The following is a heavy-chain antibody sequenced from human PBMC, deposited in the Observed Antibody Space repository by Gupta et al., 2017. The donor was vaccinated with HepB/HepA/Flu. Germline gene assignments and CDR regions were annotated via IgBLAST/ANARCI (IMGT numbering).Heavy chain of an antibody. J-gene: IGHJ6*02. CDR3: IKDSKPGGADV. D-gene: IGHD4-11*01. CDR1: GFTLDELA. CDR2: FSLDSDRV. Sequence: EVLLVESGGGLVQPGSSLRLSCTLSGFTLDELAMHWVRQVPGKGLEWVSGFSLDSDRVDYADSVKGRFTTSRDKAKNSLFLQMNNLRAEDTAMYYCIKDSKPGGADVWGRGTSVTVSS. V-gene: IGHV3-9*01.